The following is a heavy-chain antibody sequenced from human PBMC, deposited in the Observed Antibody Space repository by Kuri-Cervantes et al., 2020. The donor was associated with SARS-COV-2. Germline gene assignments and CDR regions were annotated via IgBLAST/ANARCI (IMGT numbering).Heavy chain of an antibody. CDR2: IYSGGST. J-gene: IGHJ6*02. CDR1: GFSFSSYT. D-gene: IGHD3-22*01. Sequence: GGSLRLSCTASGFSFSSYTMHWVRQAPGKGLEWFSVIYSGGSTYYADSKESRFTISRDNSKNTLYLQMNSLTDEDTAVYCCARAARNYYDSRCHIDDWGQGTTVTVSS. CDR3: ARAARNYYDSRCHIDD. V-gene: IGHV3-53*01.